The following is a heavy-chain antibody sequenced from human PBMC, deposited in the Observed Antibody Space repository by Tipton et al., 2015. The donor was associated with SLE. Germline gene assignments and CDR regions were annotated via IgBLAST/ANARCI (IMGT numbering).Heavy chain of an antibody. CDR2: ISYDGSNK. Sequence: SLRLSCAASGISFSTYSMSWFRQAPGKGLEWVAVISYDGSNKYYADSVKGRFTISRDNSKNTLYLQMNSLRPEDTAVYYCAAGLLWFGECYYWGQGALVTVSS. CDR3: AAGLLWFGECYY. J-gene: IGHJ4*02. V-gene: IGHV3-30*03. D-gene: IGHD3-10*01. CDR1: GISFSTYS.